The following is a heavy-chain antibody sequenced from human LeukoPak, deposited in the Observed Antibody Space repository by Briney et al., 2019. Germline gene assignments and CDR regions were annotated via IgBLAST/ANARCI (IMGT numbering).Heavy chain of an antibody. V-gene: IGHV5-51*01. J-gene: IGHJ3*02. CDR3: ASSRIALLWFGEYGDAFDI. D-gene: IGHD3-10*01. CDR1: GYSFTSYW. Sequence: PGESLKISCKGSGYSFTSYWIGWVRQMPGKGLEWMGISYPGDSDTRYSPSFQGQVTISADKSISTAYLQWSSLKASDTAMYYCASSRIALLWFGEYGDAFDIWGPGTMVTVSS. CDR2: SYPGDSDT.